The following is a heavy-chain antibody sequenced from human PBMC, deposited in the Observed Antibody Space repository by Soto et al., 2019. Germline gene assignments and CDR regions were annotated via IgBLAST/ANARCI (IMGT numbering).Heavy chain of an antibody. J-gene: IGHJ5*02. D-gene: IGHD6-25*01. V-gene: IGHV4-30-2*01. CDR3: ARRTHNSDWFDP. CDR2: IYPSGST. CDR1: GGSISSTSYS. Sequence: QVQLQESDSGLVKPSQTLSLTCAVSGGSISSTSYSWSWIRQPPGEGLEWIGYIYPSGSTPYNPSFKTRVTISVDRSKNQFSLNLRSVTAADPAVYSCARRTHNSDWFDPWGQGTLVTVSS.